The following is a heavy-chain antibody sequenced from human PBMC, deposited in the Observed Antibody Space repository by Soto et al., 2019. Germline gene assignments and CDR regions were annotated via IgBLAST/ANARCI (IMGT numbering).Heavy chain of an antibody. V-gene: IGHV3-30-3*01. J-gene: IGHJ4*02. Sequence: ESGGGVVQPGRSLRLSCAASGFTFSSYAMHWVRQAPGKGLEWVAVISYDGSNKYYADSVKGRFTISRDNSKNTLYLQMNSLRAEDTAVYYCARGLLWFGEYSSPTDYWGQGTLVTVSS. CDR3: ARGLLWFGEYSSPTDY. D-gene: IGHD3-10*01. CDR2: ISYDGSNK. CDR1: GFTFSSYA.